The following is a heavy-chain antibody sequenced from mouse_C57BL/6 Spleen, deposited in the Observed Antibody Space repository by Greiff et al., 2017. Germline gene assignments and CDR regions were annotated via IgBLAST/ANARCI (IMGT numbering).Heavy chain of an antibody. Sequence: VKLQQPGAELVMPGASVKLSCKASGYTFTSYWMHWVKQRPGQGLEWIGEIDPSDSYTNYNQKFKGKSTLTVDKSSSTAYMQLSSLTSEDSAVYYCARGYGNYLYYAMDYWGQGTSVTVSS. J-gene: IGHJ4*01. CDR2: IDPSDSYT. D-gene: IGHD2-10*02. V-gene: IGHV1-69*01. CDR3: ARGYGNYLYYAMDY. CDR1: GYTFTSYW.